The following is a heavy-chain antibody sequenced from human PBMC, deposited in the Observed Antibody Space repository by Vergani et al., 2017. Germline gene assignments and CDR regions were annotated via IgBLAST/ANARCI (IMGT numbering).Heavy chain of an antibody. Sequence: QVQLVQSGAEVKKPGSSVKVSCKASGGTFSSYTISWVRQAPGQGLEWMGRIIPILGIANYAQKFQGRVTITADKSTSTAYMELSSLRSEDTAVYYCARVHGSYLDWFDPWGQGTLVTVSS. CDR2: IIPILGIA. CDR1: GGTFSSYT. D-gene: IGHD1-26*01. CDR3: ARVHGSYLDWFDP. V-gene: IGHV1-69*02. J-gene: IGHJ5*02.